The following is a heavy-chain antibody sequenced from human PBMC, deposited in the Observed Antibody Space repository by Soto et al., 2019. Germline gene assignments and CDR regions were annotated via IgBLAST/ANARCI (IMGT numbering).Heavy chain of an antibody. V-gene: IGHV3-53*01. CDR2: SYSGGST. D-gene: IGHD3-22*01. CDR3: ARDRVESGYPEYFQH. J-gene: IGHJ1*01. Sequence: QPGGSLRLSCAASGFTVSSNYMSCVRQAPGKGLEWVSVSYSGGSTYYADSVKGRFTISRDNSKNTLYLQMNSLRAEDTAVYYCARDRVESGYPEYFQHWGQGTLVTVSS. CDR1: GFTVSSNY.